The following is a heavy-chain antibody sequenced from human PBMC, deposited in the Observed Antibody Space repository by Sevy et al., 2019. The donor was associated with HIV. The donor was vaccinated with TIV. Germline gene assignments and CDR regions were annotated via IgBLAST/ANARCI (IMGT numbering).Heavy chain of an antibody. D-gene: IGHD1-1*01. CDR2: ISYDGSNK. Sequence: GGSLRLSCAASGFTFSSYAMHWVSQAPGKGLEWVAVISYDGSNKYYADSVKGRFTISRDNSKNTLYLQMNSLRAEDTAVYYCARDGLERRWARYYYYMDVWGKGTTVTVSS. J-gene: IGHJ6*03. V-gene: IGHV3-30-3*01. CDR1: GFTFSSYA. CDR3: ARDGLERRWARYYYYMDV.